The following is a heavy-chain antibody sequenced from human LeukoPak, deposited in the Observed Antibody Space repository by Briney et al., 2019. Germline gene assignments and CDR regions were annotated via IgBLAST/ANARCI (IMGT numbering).Heavy chain of an antibody. J-gene: IGHJ4*02. D-gene: IGHD6-19*01. CDR3: AREVAATSTAIKYYFDN. CDR2: MYYSGTT. V-gene: IGHV4-39*07. Sequence: PSETLSLTCSASGGSINTRSYFWGWIRQSPGKGLEWIASMYYSGTTYYNPSLKSRVTISVDTSKNQFSLKVNSVTAADTAVYYCAREVAATSTAIKYYFDNWGQGTLVTVSS. CDR1: GGSINTRSYF.